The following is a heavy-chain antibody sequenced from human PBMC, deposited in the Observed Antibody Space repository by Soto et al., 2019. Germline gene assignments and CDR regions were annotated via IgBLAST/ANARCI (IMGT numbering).Heavy chain of an antibody. J-gene: IGHJ3*02. D-gene: IGHD2-21*01. CDR2: TNKDGASS. V-gene: IGHV3-74*01. CDR3: ARDDLRRNEALDI. Sequence: EVQLVESGGDFVQPGGSLRLSCEASGFTFSAFWMHWVRHVPGEGLMWISLTNKDGASSEYADSVKGRFSVSRDNAKNTMFLHMTGLRAEDTAVYYCARDDLRRNEALDIWGQGTVVTVSS. CDR1: GFTFSAFW.